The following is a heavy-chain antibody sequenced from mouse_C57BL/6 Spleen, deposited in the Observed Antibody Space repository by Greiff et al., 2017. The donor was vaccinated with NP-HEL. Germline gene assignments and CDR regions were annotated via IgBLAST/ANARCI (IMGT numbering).Heavy chain of an antibody. CDR3: ASHLDYYGSSYRYFDV. D-gene: IGHD1-1*01. CDR1: GYTFTSYW. V-gene: IGHV1-52*01. Sequence: QVQLQQSGAELVRPGSSVKLSCKASGYTFTSYWMHWVKQRPIQGLEWIGNIDPSDSETHYNQKFKDKATLTVDKSSSTAYMQLSSLTSEDSAVYYCASHLDYYGSSYRYFDVWGTGTTVTVSS. CDR2: IDPSDSET. J-gene: IGHJ1*03.